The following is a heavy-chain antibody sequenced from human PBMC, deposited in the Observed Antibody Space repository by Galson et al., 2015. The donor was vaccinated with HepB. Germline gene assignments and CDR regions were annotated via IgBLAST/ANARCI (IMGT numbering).Heavy chain of an antibody. J-gene: IGHJ4*02. CDR2: ISYDGSNK. D-gene: IGHD2-2*01. V-gene: IGHV3-30*03. Sequence: SLRLSCAASGFTFSSYGMHWVRQAPGKGLEWVAVISYDGSNKYYADSVKGRFTISRDNSKNTLYLQMNSLRAEDTAVYYCARRAIDCSSTSCYYGGGVVDYWGQGTLVTVSA. CDR3: ARRAIDCSSTSCYYGGGVVDY. CDR1: GFTFSSYG.